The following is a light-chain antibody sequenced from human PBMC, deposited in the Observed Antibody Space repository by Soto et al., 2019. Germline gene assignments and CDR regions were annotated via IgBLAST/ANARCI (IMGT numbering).Light chain of an antibody. CDR2: SNN. CDR3: AAWDDGLNGYV. V-gene: IGLV1-44*01. Sequence: VLTQPPSASGTAGQRVTISCSGSTSNIGSNTVNWYQQLPGTAPRTLIYSNNQRPSGVPDRFSGSKSGTSGSLAISGLLSEDEADYYCAAWDDGLNGYVFGTGTKVTVL. CDR1: TSNIGSNT. J-gene: IGLJ1*01.